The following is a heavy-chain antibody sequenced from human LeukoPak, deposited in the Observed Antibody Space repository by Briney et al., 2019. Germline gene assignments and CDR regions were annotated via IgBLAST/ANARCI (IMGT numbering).Heavy chain of an antibody. CDR2: ISGGGGTT. V-gene: IGHV3-23*01. CDR1: GFTFSSYA. CDR3: AKTLSSSGSYNHPDFDY. Sequence: PGGPLRLSCAASGFTFSSYAMSWVRQAPGKGLEWVSAISGGGGTTNYADSVKGRFTISRDNSKNTLYLQMSSLRAEDTAVYYCAKTLSSSGSYNHPDFDYWGQGTLVTVSS. D-gene: IGHD3-10*01. J-gene: IGHJ4*02.